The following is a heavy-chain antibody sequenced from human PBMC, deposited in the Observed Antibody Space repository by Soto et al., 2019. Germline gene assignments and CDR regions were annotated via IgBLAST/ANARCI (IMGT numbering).Heavy chain of an antibody. D-gene: IGHD3-10*01. Sequence: GGSLRLSCATSGFTFNTYPTTWVRQAPGKGLEWVSSISSTAGRTSSYADSVKGRFAISRDFSDNTVYLQMNNLRVDDTAVYFCAKGVLSFHYGMEVWGQGTTVTVS. CDR2: ISSTAGRTS. CDR1: GFTFNTYP. CDR3: AKGVLSFHYGMEV. V-gene: IGHV3-23*01. J-gene: IGHJ6*02.